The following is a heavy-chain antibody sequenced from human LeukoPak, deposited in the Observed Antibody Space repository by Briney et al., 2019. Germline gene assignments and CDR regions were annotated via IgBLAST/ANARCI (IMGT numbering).Heavy chain of an antibody. Sequence: ASVKVSCKASGGTFSSYAISWVRQAPGQGLEWMGWINTNTGNPTYAQGFTGRFVFSLDTSVSTAYLQISSLKAEDTAVYYCASARVGTYIVATIDYWGQGTLATVSS. J-gene: IGHJ4*02. D-gene: IGHD5-12*01. V-gene: IGHV7-4-1*02. CDR2: INTNTGNP. CDR1: GGTFSSYA. CDR3: ASARVGTYIVATIDY.